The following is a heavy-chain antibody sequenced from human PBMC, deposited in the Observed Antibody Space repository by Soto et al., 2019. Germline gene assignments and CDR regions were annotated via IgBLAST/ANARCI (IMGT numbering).Heavy chain of an antibody. D-gene: IGHD2-21*01. Sequence: GGSLRLSCVVSGFTFSNFWMSWVRQAPGEGLEWVANIRPDGSEQQYVDYVKGRFTISRDNAKNSLYLQMYSLRADDTAVYYCAIHSRSWLEVYWGQGTLVTGSS. CDR2: IRPDGSEQ. CDR1: GFTFSNFW. V-gene: IGHV3-7*01. J-gene: IGHJ4*02. CDR3: AIHSRSWLEVY.